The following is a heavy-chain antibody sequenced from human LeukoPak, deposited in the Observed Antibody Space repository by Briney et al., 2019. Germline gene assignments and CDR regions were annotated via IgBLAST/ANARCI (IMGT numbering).Heavy chain of an antibody. CDR1: GGSIRSYY. CDR3: ARHSTANVFDI. CDR2: VYNSGTT. D-gene: IGHD6-13*01. Sequence: SESLSLTCSVSGGSIRSYYWSWIRQPPGKGLEWIGYVYNSGTTNYSPSLRSRVIISVDTSKNQFSLKLRSVTAADTAVYYCARHSTANVFDIWGQGTMVIVSS. V-gene: IGHV4-59*08. J-gene: IGHJ3*02.